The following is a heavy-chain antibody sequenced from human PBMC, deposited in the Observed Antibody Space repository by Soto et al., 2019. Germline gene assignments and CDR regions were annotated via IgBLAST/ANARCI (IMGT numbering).Heavy chain of an antibody. V-gene: IGHV3-7*05. Sequence: TFSDYWMTWVRQAPGKGLEWVANINQDGSKKYYVDSVKGRFSISRDNAKDSLYLQMNSLRAEDTAVYYCARAIYANGCYWGQGTLVTVSS. CDR1: TFSDYW. CDR3: ARAIYANGCY. CDR2: INQDGSKK. J-gene: IGHJ4*02. D-gene: IGHD2-2*01.